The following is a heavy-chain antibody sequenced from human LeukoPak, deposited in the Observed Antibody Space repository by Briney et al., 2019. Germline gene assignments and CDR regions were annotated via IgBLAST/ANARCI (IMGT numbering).Heavy chain of an antibody. V-gene: IGHV3-30*18. Sequence: GRSLRLSCAASGFTFSSYGMHWVRQAPGKGLEWVAVISYDGSNKYYADSVKGRFTISRDNSKNTLYLQINSLRAEDTAVYYCANSGYTTGIDYYYYGMDVWGQGTTVTVSS. CDR2: ISYDGSNK. D-gene: IGHD6-19*01. J-gene: IGHJ6*02. CDR1: GFTFSSYG. CDR3: ANSGYTTGIDYYYYGMDV.